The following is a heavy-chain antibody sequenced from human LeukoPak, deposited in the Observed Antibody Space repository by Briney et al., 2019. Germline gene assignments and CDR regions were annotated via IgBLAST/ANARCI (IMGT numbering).Heavy chain of an antibody. CDR1: GFTFSDYY. Sequence: GGSLRLSCAASGFTFSDYYMSWIRQAPGKGLEWVSYISSSGSTIYYADSVKGRFTISSDNAKNSLYLQMNSLRAEDTAVYYCARDSGIAAAETAFDIWGQGTMVTVSS. CDR2: ISSSGSTI. V-gene: IGHV3-11*01. CDR3: ARDSGIAAAETAFDI. D-gene: IGHD6-13*01. J-gene: IGHJ3*02.